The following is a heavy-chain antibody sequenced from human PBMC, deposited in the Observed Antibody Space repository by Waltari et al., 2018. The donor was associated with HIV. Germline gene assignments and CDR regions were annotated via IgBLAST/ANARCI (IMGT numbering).Heavy chain of an antibody. CDR1: GGTFSSYA. CDR2: IIPIVGAA. Sequence: QVQLVQSGAEVKKPGSSVKVSCKASGGTFSSYAISWVRQAPGQGLEWMGGIIPIVGAANYAQKCQGRVTITSDESTSTAYMELSSLRSEDTAVYYCARGSLLWFGELLSFDYWGQGTLVTVSS. CDR3: ARGSLLWFGELLSFDY. V-gene: IGHV1-69*01. D-gene: IGHD3-10*01. J-gene: IGHJ4*02.